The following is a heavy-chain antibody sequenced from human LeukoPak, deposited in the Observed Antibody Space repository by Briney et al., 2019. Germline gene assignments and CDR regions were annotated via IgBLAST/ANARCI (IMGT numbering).Heavy chain of an antibody. Sequence: GWSLRLSCAASGFTFSSYSMNWVRQAPGKGLEWVSSISSSSYIYYADSVKGRFTISRDNAKNSLYLQMNSLRAEDTAVYYCASRAYSSSSPFDYWGQGTLVTVSS. D-gene: IGHD6-6*01. J-gene: IGHJ4*02. V-gene: IGHV3-21*01. CDR3: ASRAYSSSSPFDY. CDR1: GFTFSSYS. CDR2: ISSSSYI.